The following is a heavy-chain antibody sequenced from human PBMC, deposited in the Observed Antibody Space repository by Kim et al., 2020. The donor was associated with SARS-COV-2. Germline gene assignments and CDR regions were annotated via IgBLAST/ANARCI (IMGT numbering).Heavy chain of an antibody. J-gene: IGHJ6*02. CDR3: AGDPWSRLRGLTYSYYGMYV. CDR1: GFTFSSCA. D-gene: IGHD3-10*01. CDR2: ISYDGSKK. V-gene: IGHV3-30-3*01. Sequence: GGSLRLSCAASGFTFSSCAIHWVRQAPGKGLEWVAVISYDGSKKNYADSVKGRFTISKDNSKNTLYLQMNSLRAEDTALYYCAGDPWSRLRGLTYSYYGMYVWGQGTTGTVSS.